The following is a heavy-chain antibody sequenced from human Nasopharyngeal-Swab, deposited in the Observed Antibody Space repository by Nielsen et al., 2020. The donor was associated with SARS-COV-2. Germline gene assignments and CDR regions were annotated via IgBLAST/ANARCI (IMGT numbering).Heavy chain of an antibody. CDR1: GFTFSDYY. J-gene: IGHJ3*02. CDR3: ASSVFGGDAFDI. V-gene: IGHV3-11*04. D-gene: IGHD3-10*01. Sequence: GESLKISCAASGFTFSDYYMSWIRPAPGKGLEWVSYISSSGSTIYYADSVKGRFTISRDNAKNSLYLQMNSLRAEDTAVYYCASSVFGGDAFDIWGQGTMVTVSS. CDR2: ISSSGSTI.